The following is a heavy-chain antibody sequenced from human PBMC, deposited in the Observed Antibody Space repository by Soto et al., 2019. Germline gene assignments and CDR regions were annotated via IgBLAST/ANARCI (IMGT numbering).Heavy chain of an antibody. J-gene: IGHJ6*03. Sequence: QVQLVESGGGVVQPGRSLRLSCAASGFTFSSYGMHWVRQAPGKGLEWVAVISYDGSNKYYADSVKGPFPISRDNSKKTLYLQMNSLRAEDPAVYYCAKGKEKPTAKWFGELLGHYYYYMDVWGKGTTVTVSS. D-gene: IGHD3-10*01. CDR2: ISYDGSNK. V-gene: IGHV3-30*18. CDR3: AKGKEKPTAKWFGELLGHYYYYMDV. CDR1: GFTFSSYG.